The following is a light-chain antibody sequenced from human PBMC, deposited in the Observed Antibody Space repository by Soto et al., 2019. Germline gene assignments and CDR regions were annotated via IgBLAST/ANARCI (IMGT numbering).Light chain of an antibody. J-gene: IGKJ1*01. CDR3: QQYGSSPET. Sequence: EIFLAQSPGTLSFSPREIATLSFSASQSVSSSYLAWYQQKPGQAPRLLIYGASSRATGIPDRFSGSGSGTDFTLTISRLEPEDFAVYYCQQYGSSPETCGQGTKVDIK. V-gene: IGKV3-20*01. CDR1: QSVSSSY. CDR2: GAS.